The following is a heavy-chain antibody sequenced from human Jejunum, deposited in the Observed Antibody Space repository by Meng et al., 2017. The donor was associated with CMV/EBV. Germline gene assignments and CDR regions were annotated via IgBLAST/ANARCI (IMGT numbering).Heavy chain of an antibody. J-gene: IGHJ4*01. CDR2: ISPNTGAT. D-gene: IGHD2-8*02. Sequence: GQLVRSWADVKNPGAQVKVSCRAPGYSFTDYYIHWVRQAPEQGLEWMGWISPNTGATNFAQNFQGRVTMTRDTSVSATYMELSSLTSDDTAVYFCARDPGGSSPVFDYWGQGTLVTVSS. CDR1: GYSFTDYY. V-gene: IGHV1-2*02. CDR3: ARDPGGSSPVFDY.